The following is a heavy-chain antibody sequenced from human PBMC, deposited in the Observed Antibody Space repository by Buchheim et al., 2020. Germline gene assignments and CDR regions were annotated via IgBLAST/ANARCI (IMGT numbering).Heavy chain of an antibody. D-gene: IGHD3-3*01. V-gene: IGHV3-30-3*01. J-gene: IGHJ4*02. Sequence: QVQLVESGGGVVQPGRSLRLSCAASGFTFSSYAMHWVRQAPGKGLEWVAVISYDGSNKYYADSVKGRFTISRDNSKNTLYLQMNSLRAEDTAVYYCARDPGSLEWLSFDYWGQGTL. CDR1: GFTFSSYA. CDR3: ARDPGSLEWLSFDY. CDR2: ISYDGSNK.